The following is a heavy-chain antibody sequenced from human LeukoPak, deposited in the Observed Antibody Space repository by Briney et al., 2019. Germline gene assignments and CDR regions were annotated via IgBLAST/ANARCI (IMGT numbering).Heavy chain of an antibody. J-gene: IGHJ4*02. Sequence: PGRSLRLSCAASGLTFSSYGMHWVRQAPGKGLEWVAVISYDGSNKYYADSVKGRFTISRDNSKNTLYLQMNSLRAEDTAVYYCAKHPALIAAAGTYYFDYWGQGTLVTVSS. CDR3: AKHPALIAAAGTYYFDY. CDR2: ISYDGSNK. V-gene: IGHV3-30*18. CDR1: GLTFSSYG. D-gene: IGHD6-13*01.